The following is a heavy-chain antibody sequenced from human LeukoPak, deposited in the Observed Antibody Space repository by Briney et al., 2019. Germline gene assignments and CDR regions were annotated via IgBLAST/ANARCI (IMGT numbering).Heavy chain of an antibody. V-gene: IGHV3-23*01. CDR2: ISFTGSGT. Sequence: GGSLRLSCAASGLTFSSYAMSWVRQAPGKGLEWASAISFTGSGTYYPDSVKGRFTISRDNSKNMLYLQMNSLRAEDTAIYYCAKRGERAFDYWGQGTLVTVSS. J-gene: IGHJ4*02. CDR3: AKRGERAFDY. D-gene: IGHD3-16*01. CDR1: GLTFSSYA.